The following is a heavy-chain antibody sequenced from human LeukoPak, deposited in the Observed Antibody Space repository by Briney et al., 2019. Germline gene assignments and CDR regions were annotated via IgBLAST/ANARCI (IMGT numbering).Heavy chain of an antibody. Sequence: PGGSLRLSCAASGFKFSDYYMSWVRQAPGKGLEWISYISSRGSTIDYADSVKGRFTISRDDAKNSLYLQMNSLRAEDTAVYYCARDQNYGDSEPFDYWGQGTLVTVSS. CDR1: GFKFSDYY. CDR2: ISSRGSTI. J-gene: IGHJ4*02. D-gene: IGHD4-17*01. CDR3: ARDQNYGDSEPFDY. V-gene: IGHV3-11*01.